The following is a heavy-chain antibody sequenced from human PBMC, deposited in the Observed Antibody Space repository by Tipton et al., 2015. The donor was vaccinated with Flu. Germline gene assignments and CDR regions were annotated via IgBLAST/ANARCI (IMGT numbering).Heavy chain of an antibody. CDR3: ARSPYDFWSGYYVDY. V-gene: IGHV3-33*01. CDR1: GFTFSSYG. J-gene: IGHJ4*02. Sequence: SGFTFSSYGMHWVRQAPGKGLEWVAVIWYDGSNKYYADSVKGRFTISRDNSKNTLYLQMNSLRAEDTAVYYCARSPYDFWSGYYVDYWGQGTRVTVSS. D-gene: IGHD3-3*01. CDR2: IWYDGSNK.